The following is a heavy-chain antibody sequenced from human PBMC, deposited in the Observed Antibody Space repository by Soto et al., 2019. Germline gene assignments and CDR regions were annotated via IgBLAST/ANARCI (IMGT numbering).Heavy chain of an antibody. D-gene: IGHD2-2*01. CDR2: IYYSGST. CDR1: GGSISSGGYY. Sequence: QVQLQESGPGLVKPSQTLSLTCTVSGGSISSGGYYWSWIRQHPGKGLEWIGYIYYSGSTYYNPSLKSRVTISVDTSKNQFSLKLSSVTAADTAVYYCARDRGDVVVPAANGIESYYYYYMDVWGKGTTVTVFS. V-gene: IGHV4-31*03. J-gene: IGHJ6*03. CDR3: ARDRGDVVVPAANGIESYYYYYMDV.